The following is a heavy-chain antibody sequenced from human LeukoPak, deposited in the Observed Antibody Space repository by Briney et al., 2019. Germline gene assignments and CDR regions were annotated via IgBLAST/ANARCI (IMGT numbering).Heavy chain of an antibody. CDR1: GGSISSYC. Sequence: SETLSLTCTVSGGSISSYCWSWIRQPPGKGLEWIGYIYYSGSTNYNPSLKSRVTISVDTSKNQFSLKPSSVTAADTAVYYCARGGWEYYDILTGSTEFYFDYWGQGTLVTVSS. D-gene: IGHD3-9*01. V-gene: IGHV4-59*01. CDR2: IYYSGST. CDR3: ARGGWEYYDILTGSTEFYFDY. J-gene: IGHJ4*02.